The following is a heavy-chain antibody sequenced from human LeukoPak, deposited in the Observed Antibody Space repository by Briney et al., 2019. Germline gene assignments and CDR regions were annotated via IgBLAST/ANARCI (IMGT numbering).Heavy chain of an antibody. Sequence: PSETLSLTCTVSGGSIRSFYWSWIRQSAGKGLEWVGRIYSHGNANYNPSLNSRVTMSLETSKNQFSLKLTSVTAADTAVYYCARFRMTASATAAFDLWGQGTLVTVSS. D-gene: IGHD6-13*01. CDR3: ARFRMTASATAAFDL. CDR1: GGSIRSFY. V-gene: IGHV4-4*07. J-gene: IGHJ3*01. CDR2: IYSHGNA.